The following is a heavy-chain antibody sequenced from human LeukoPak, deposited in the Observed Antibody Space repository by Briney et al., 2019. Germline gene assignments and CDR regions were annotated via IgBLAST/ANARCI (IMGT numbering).Heavy chain of an antibody. Sequence: SETLSLTCTVSGGSISSYYWSWIRQPPGKGLGWIGYIYYSGRTNYNPSLKSRVTISVDTSKNQFSLKLSSVTAADTAVYYCAREYDYYDSSGPPRTHAFDIWGQGTMVTVSS. CDR2: IYYSGRT. CDR3: AREYDYYDSSGPPRTHAFDI. D-gene: IGHD3-22*01. V-gene: IGHV4-59*01. J-gene: IGHJ3*02. CDR1: GGSISSYY.